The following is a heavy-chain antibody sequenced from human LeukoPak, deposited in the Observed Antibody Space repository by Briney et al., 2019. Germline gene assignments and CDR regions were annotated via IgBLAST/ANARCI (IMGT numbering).Heavy chain of an antibody. D-gene: IGHD6-13*01. CDR2: IYPGDSDT. J-gene: IGHJ6*03. V-gene: IGHV5-51*01. Sequence: GESLKISCKGSGYSFTSYWIAWVRQMPGKGLEWMGIIYPGDSDTRYSPSFQGQVTISADKSISTAYLQWSSLKASDTAMYYCARLYTSNWCPVGYYYYYYMDVWGKGTTVTVSS. CDR1: GYSFTSYW. CDR3: ARLYTSNWCPVGYYYYYYMDV.